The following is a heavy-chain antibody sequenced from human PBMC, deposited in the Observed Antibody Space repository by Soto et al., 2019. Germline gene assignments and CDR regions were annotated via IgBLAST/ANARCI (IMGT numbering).Heavy chain of an antibody. J-gene: IGHJ4*02. Sequence: GGSLRLSCAASGFTFTMYSMKWVRHAPGKGLEWVSSISSTTNYIYYGDSMKGRFTISRDNAKNSLYLEMNSLRAEDTAVYNCARESEDLTSNFDYWGQGTLVTVSS. CDR2: ISSTTNYI. CDR1: GFTFTMYS. CDR3: ARESEDLTSNFDY. V-gene: IGHV3-21*06.